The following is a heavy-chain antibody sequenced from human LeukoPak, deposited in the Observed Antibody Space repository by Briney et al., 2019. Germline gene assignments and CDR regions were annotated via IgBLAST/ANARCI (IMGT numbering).Heavy chain of an antibody. D-gene: IGHD3-22*01. CDR2: INWNGGST. J-gene: IGHJ4*02. CDR1: GFTFSSYA. Sequence: RSGGSLRLSCAASGFTFSSYAMSWVRQAPGKGLEWVSGINWNGGSTGYADSVKGRFTISRDNAKNTLYLQMNSLRAEDTALYYCARQSYYDGSVYYPLDYWGQGTLVTVSS. CDR3: ARQSYYDGSVYYPLDY. V-gene: IGHV3-20*04.